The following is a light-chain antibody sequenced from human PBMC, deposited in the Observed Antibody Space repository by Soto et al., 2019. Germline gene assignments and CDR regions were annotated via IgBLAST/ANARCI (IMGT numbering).Light chain of an antibody. Sequence: EIVLTQSPGTLSLSPGERATLSCRASQSVSSSYLAWYQQKPGQAPRLLIYGAYSRATGIPDRFSGSGSGTDFTLTISRLEPEDFVVYYCQQYGSSPPWTFGQGTKVEIK. J-gene: IGKJ1*01. CDR2: GAY. CDR3: QQYGSSPPWT. CDR1: QSVSSSY. V-gene: IGKV3-20*01.